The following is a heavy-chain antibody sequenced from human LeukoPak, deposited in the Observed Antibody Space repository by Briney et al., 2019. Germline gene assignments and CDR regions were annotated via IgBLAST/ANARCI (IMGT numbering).Heavy chain of an antibody. CDR2: ISASGGNT. Sequence: GGSLRLSCAASGFTFSSYAMSWVRQAPGKGREWVSAISASGGNTYYADSVRGGFTISRDNAKNTLYLQMNSLRAEDTAVYYCAKDPLWSSTIVERGYFDLWGRGTLVTVSS. CDR1: GFTFSSYA. CDR3: AKDPLWSSTIVERGYFDL. D-gene: IGHD3-22*01. V-gene: IGHV3-23*01. J-gene: IGHJ2*01.